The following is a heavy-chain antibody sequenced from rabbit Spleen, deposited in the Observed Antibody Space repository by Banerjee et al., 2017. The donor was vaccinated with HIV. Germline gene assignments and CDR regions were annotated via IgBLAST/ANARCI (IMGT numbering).Heavy chain of an antibody. V-gene: IGHV1S45*01. J-gene: IGHJ4*01. D-gene: IGHD8-1*01. CDR2: INASTGKP. CDR1: GFSFSDRDV. CDR3: ARTPGASDYTYFAF. Sequence: QEQLVESGGGLVQPEGSLTLTCKASGFSFSDRDVMCWVRQAPGKGLQWIACINASTGKPVYATWASGLFSISRTSSTTLTLQLTSLTAADTATYFCARTPGASDYTYFAFWGPGTLVTVS.